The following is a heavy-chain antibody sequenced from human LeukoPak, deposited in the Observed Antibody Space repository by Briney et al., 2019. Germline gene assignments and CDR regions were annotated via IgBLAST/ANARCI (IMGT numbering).Heavy chain of an antibody. CDR1: GYTLTELS. D-gene: IGHD3-10*01. CDR3: ATERDSMVRGVKLFDY. J-gene: IGHJ4*02. V-gene: IGHV1-24*01. CDR2: FDPEDGET. Sequence: GASVKVSRKVSGYTLTELSMHWVRQAPGKGLEWMGGFDPEDGETIYAQKFQGRVTMTEDTSTDTAYMELSSLRSEDTAVYYCATERDSMVRGVKLFDYWGQGTLVTVSS.